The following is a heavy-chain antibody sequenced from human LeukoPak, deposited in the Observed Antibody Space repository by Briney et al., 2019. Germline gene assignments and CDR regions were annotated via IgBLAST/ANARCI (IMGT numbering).Heavy chain of an antibody. V-gene: IGHV3-23*01. D-gene: IGHD2-2*01. Sequence: GGSLRLSCAASGFTFSSYAMSWVRQAPGKGLEWVSAISSSGGSTYYADSVKGRFTISRDNSKNTLYLQMNSLGAEDTAVYYCAKGTLDIVVVPAAPKVYYFDYWGQGTLVTVS. CDR2: ISSSGGST. CDR1: GFTFSSYA. CDR3: AKGTLDIVVVPAAPKVYYFDY. J-gene: IGHJ4*02.